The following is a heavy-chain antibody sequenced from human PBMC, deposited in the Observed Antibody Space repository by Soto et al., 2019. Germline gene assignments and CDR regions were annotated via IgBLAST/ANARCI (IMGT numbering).Heavy chain of an antibody. D-gene: IGHD6-13*01. J-gene: IGHJ3*02. V-gene: IGHV4-30-4*01. CDR1: GGSISSGDYY. Sequence: TSETLSLTCTVSGGSISSGDYYWSWIRQPPGKGLEWIGYIYYSGSTYYNPSLKSRVTISVDTSKNQFSLKLSSVTAADTAVYYCARGAEEYSSSWPIWGQGTMVTVSS. CDR3: ARGAEEYSSSWPI. CDR2: IYYSGST.